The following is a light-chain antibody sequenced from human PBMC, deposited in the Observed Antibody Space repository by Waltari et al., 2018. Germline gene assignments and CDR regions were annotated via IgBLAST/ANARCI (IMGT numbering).Light chain of an antibody. J-gene: IGLJ2*01. CDR3: ATWDNTLSEVV. CDR2: DNN. Sequence: QSVLTQPPSVSAAPGQKVTISCSGSIPNMGTYYVSRYHQLPGAAPKLLIYDNNKRPSGIPDRFSASKSGTSATLGITGLQIGDEADYYCATWDNTLSEVVFGGGTKLTVL. V-gene: IGLV1-51*01. CDR1: IPNMGTYY.